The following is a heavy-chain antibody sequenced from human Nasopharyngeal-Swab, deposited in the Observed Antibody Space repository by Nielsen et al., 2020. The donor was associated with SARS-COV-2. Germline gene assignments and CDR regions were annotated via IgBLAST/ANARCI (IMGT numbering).Heavy chain of an antibody. CDR2: IIPILGIA. V-gene: IGHV1-69*02. CDR3: ARGWERWLRSPGNAFDI. Sequence: WVRQAPGQGLEWMGRIIPILGIANYAQKVQGRVTITADKSTSTAYMELSSLRSEDTAVYYCARGWERWLRSPGNAFDIWGQGTMVTVSS. D-gene: IGHD5-24*01. J-gene: IGHJ3*02.